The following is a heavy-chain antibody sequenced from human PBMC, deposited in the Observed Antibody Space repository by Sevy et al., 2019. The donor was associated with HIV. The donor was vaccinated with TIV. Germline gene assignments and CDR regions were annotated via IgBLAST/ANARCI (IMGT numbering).Heavy chain of an antibody. CDR1: GYTFTGYS. CDR2: INPNGGGT. D-gene: IGHD3-22*01. J-gene: IGHJ5*02. V-gene: IGHV1-2*02. CDR3: ARVWNSDYYDSSGPNWFDT. Sequence: ASVKVSCKASGYTFTGYSMHWVRQAPGQGLEWMGWINPNGGGTNYAQKFQGRVTMTRDTSINTAYMDMRNLRVDDTAVYFCARVWNSDYYDSSGPNWFDTWGQGTLVTVSS.